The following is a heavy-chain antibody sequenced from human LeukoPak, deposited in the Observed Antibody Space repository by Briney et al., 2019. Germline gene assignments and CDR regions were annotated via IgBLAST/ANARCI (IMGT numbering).Heavy chain of an antibody. CDR2: ISSSGSYT. CDR3: ARDMYGDFNYFDY. J-gene: IGHJ4*02. D-gene: IGHD4-17*01. V-gene: IGHV3-11*06. Sequence: GGSLRLSCAASGFTFSDYYMSWICQAPGKGLEWVSYISSSGSYTNYADSVKGRFTISRDNAKNSLYLQMKSLRAEDTAVHYCARDMYGDFNYFDYWGQGTLVTVSS. CDR1: GFTFSDYY.